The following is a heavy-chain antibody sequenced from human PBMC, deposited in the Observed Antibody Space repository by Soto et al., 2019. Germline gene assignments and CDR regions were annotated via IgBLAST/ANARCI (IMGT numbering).Heavy chain of an antibody. Sequence: QVQLVESGGGVVQPGRSLRLACAASGFTFNTYGMDWVRQAPGKGLEWVAVIWNDGNNKYYADSVKGRFTISRDNSKNTLYLQMNSLRAEDTAVYYGATDLGGSYGPFDYWGQGTLVTVSS. V-gene: IGHV3-33*01. J-gene: IGHJ4*02. CDR1: GFTFNTYG. CDR3: ATDLGGSYGPFDY. D-gene: IGHD5-18*01. CDR2: IWNDGNNK.